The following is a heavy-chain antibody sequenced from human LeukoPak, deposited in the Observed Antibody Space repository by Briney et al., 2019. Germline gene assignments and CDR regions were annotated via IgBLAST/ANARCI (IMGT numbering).Heavy chain of an antibody. V-gene: IGHV3-74*03. D-gene: IGHD3-22*01. J-gene: IGHJ4*02. CDR2: IDNVGSIA. CDR1: GLTFSSHW. Sequence: GGSLRLSCAASGLTFSSHWMHWVRQAPGKGLVWVSRIDNVGSIATYADSVKGRFTISRDNAENTLYLQMNSLRVEDTAVYYCVRSAFHAGSGNYYDYWGQGTLVTVSS. CDR3: VRSAFHAGSGNYYDY.